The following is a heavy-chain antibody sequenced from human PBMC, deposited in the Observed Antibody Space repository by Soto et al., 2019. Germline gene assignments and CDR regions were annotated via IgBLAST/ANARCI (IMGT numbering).Heavy chain of an antibody. CDR3: AKALVGEVGATDY. Sequence: GSLRLSCTSSGFTFSNYAMSWVRQAPGKGLEWVSAITRTDSTYYADSVKGRFTISRDNSRNTLYLQMNSLGAEDAALYYCAKALVGEVGATDYWGQGTLVTVYS. CDR1: GFTFSNYA. V-gene: IGHV3-23*01. D-gene: IGHD1-26*01. CDR2: ITRTDST. J-gene: IGHJ4*02.